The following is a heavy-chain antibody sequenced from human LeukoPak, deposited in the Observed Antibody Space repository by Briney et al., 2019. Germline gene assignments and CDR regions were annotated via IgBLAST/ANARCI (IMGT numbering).Heavy chain of an antibody. CDR1: GGSISSNSSY. CDR3: AREGSGAYYDFWSGYYMYYFDY. CDR2: IYYSGST. D-gene: IGHD3-3*01. J-gene: IGHJ4*02. Sequence: SETLSLTCTVSGGSISSNSSYWGWIRQPPGKGLEWIGSIYYSGSTYYNPSLKSRVTISVDTSKNQFSLKLSSVTAADTAVYYCAREGSGAYYDFWSGYYMYYFDYWGQGTLVTVSS. V-gene: IGHV4-39*07.